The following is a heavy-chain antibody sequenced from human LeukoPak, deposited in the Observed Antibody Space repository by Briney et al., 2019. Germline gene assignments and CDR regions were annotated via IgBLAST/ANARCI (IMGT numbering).Heavy chain of an antibody. Sequence: GGSLRLSCAASGFTFSSYGMHWVRQAPGKGLEWVAVIWHDGSNKYYADSVKGRFTISRDNSKNTLYLQMNSLRAEDTAVYYCARATLSPYSSSFYGMDVWGQGTTVTVSS. V-gene: IGHV3-33*01. CDR2: IWHDGSNK. D-gene: IGHD6-13*01. CDR3: ARATLSPYSSSFYGMDV. CDR1: GFTFSSYG. J-gene: IGHJ6*02.